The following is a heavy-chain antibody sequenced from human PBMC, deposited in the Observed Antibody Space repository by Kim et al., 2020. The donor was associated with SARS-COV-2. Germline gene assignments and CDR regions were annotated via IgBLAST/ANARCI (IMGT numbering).Heavy chain of an antibody. CDR2: ISSSSSYI. V-gene: IGHV3-21*01. CDR3: ARGLWFGDSFDY. Sequence: VGSLRLSCAASGFTFSSYSMNWVRQAPGKGLEWVSSISSSSSYIYYADSVKGRFTISRDNAKNSLYLQMNSLRAEDTAVYYCARGLWFGDSFDYWGQGTLVTVSS. D-gene: IGHD3-10*01. CDR1: GFTFSSYS. J-gene: IGHJ4*02.